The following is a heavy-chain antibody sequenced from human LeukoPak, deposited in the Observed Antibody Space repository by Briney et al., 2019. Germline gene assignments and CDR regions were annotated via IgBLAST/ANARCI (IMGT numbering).Heavy chain of an antibody. V-gene: IGHV3-48*03. CDR2: ISSSGSTI. Sequence: GGSLRLSCAASGFTFSSYEMNWVRQAPGKGLEWVSYISSSGSTIYYADSVKGRFTISRDNAKNSLYLQMNSLRAEDTAVYYCARDLGQWLVRALDYWGAGALVTVS. CDR1: GFTFSSYE. J-gene: IGHJ4*02. D-gene: IGHD6-19*01. CDR3: ARDLGQWLVRALDY.